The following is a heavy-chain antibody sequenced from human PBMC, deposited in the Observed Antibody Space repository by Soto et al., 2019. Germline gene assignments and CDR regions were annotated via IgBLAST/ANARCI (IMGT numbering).Heavy chain of an antibody. Sequence: QVQLVESGGGVVQPGRSLRLSCAASGFTFSSYGMHWVRQAPGKGLEWVAVISYDGSNKYYADSVKGRFTISRDNSKNTLYLQMNSLRAEDTAVYYCAKGSRDGYNLAYWGQGTLVTVSS. CDR2: ISYDGSNK. CDR1: GFTFSSYG. D-gene: IGHD5-12*01. V-gene: IGHV3-30*18. J-gene: IGHJ4*02. CDR3: AKGSRDGYNLAY.